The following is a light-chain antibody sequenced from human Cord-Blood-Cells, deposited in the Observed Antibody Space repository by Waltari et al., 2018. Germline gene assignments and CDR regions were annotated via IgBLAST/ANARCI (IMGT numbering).Light chain of an antibody. CDR3: CSYAGSRV. J-gene: IGLJ3*02. V-gene: IGLV2-23*01. CDR2: EGS. CDR1: SSDVGTYNL. Sequence: QSALNQPASVSGSPGQSITISCTGTSSDVGTYNLVSWYQQHPGKAPKLMIYEGSKRPSGVSNRFSGSKSGSTASLTISGLQAEDEADYYCCSYAGSRVFGGGTKLTVL.